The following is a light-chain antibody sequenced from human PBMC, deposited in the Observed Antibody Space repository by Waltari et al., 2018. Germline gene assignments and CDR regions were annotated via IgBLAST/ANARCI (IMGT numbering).Light chain of an antibody. J-gene: IGLJ2*01. CDR1: SSHIGSNY. V-gene: IGLV1-47*01. CDR3: AAWDDSLSGRLV. CDR2: RSN. Sequence: QSVLTQPPSASGTPGQRVTISCSGSSSHIGSNYVYWYQQLPGTAPKLLIYRSNQRAAGVPDRFAGSKSGTSASLAIGGLRSEDEADYYCAAWDDSLSGRLVFGGGTKLTVL.